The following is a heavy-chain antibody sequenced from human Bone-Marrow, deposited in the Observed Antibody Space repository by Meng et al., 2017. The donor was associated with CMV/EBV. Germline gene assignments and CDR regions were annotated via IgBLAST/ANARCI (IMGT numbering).Heavy chain of an antibody. CDR2: IYPGDSDT. D-gene: IGHD1-26*01. CDR1: GYSFTRFW. V-gene: IGHV5-51*01. J-gene: IGHJ5*02. Sequence: SCKAFGYSFTRFWIGWVRQTPVNGLEWMGIIYPGDSDTAYSPSFQGRVTISADKSINTAYLQLTSLHASDSAMYYCARGGTATVGFDTWAQGSLVTVSS. CDR3: ARGGTATVGFDT.